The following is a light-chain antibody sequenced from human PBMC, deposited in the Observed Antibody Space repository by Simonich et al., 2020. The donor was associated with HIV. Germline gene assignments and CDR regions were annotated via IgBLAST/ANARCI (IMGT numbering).Light chain of an antibody. J-gene: IGLJ3*02. CDR2: VNSDGSH. V-gene: IGLV4-69*01. CDR1: SGHSSYA. Sequence: QLVLTQSPSASASLGASVKLTCTLSSGHSSYAIAWHQQQPEKGPRYLMKVNSDGSHSKGDGIPDRFSGSSSGAERYLTISSLQSEDETDDYCQTWGTGILVFGGGTKLTVL. CDR3: QTWGTGILV.